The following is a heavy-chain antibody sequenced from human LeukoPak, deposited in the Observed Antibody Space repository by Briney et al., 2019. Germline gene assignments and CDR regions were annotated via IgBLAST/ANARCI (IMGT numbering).Heavy chain of an antibody. D-gene: IGHD3-22*01. CDR1: LYTFTGYY. CDR3: ARDVGPDYDCSGYYYA. CDR2: VNPNSGGT. J-gene: IGHJ4*02. V-gene: IGHV1-2*02. Sequence: ASVKVSCKASLYTFTGYYMHWVRQAPGQGLEWMGWVNPNSGGTNHAQKFQGTVTMTRDTSISTAYMELSRLRSDGTAVYYCARDVGPDYDCSGYYYAWGQGTLVTVSS.